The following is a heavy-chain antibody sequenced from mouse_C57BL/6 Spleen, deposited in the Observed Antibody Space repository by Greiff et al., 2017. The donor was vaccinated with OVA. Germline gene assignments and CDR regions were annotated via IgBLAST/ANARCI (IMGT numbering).Heavy chain of an antibody. J-gene: IGHJ3*01. CDR3: ARNVGSSDSFAD. CDR1: GFSLTSYA. V-gene: IGHV2-9-1*01. Sequence: QVQLQQSGPGLVAPSQCLSITCTASGFSLTSYAISWVRQPPGKGLEWLGVIWTGGGTNNTSAHKSRLSISKDNSKNRDFLRMNSLQTDDTARYYCARNVGSSDSFADWGQGTLVTVSA. CDR2: IWTGGGT. D-gene: IGHD1-1*01.